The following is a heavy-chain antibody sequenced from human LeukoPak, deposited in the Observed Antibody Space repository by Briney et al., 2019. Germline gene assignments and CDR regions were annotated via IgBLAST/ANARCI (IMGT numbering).Heavy chain of an antibody. CDR3: AKDSHGDYVFDY. CDR1: GFTFSSYG. D-gene: IGHD4-17*01. Sequence: PGGSLRLSCAASGFTFSSYGMHWVRQAPGKGLEWVAVISYDGSNKYYADSVKGRFTISRDNSKNTLYLQMNSLRAEDTAVYYCAKDSHGDYVFDYWGQGTLVTVSS. J-gene: IGHJ4*02. CDR2: ISYDGSNK. V-gene: IGHV3-30*18.